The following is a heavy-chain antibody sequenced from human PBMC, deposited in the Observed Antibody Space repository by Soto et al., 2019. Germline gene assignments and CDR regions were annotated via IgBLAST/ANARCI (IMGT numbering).Heavy chain of an antibody. J-gene: IGHJ4*02. CDR1: GYTFTSDY. V-gene: IGHV1-46*01. Sequence: ASVKVSCKATGYTFTSDYMHWVRQAPRQGLEWMGIINPSGGSTSYAQKFQGRVTMTRDTSTSTVYMELSSLRSEDTAVYYCARLLEYSSSSTLIDYWGQGTLVTVSS. D-gene: IGHD6-6*01. CDR2: INPSGGST. CDR3: ARLLEYSSSSTLIDY.